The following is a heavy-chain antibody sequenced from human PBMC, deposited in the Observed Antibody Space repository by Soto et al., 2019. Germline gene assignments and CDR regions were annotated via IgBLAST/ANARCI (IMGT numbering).Heavy chain of an antibody. V-gene: IGHV3-11*06. D-gene: IGHD2-15*01. CDR3: VRGGGGGLFDP. CDR1: GFTFGDSY. CDR2: ISPGSRYP. Sequence: PGGSLRLSCAGSGFTFGDSYMSWIRQAPGKGLEWLSYISPGSRYPAYADSVKGRFTISRDDAKRSLYLQMMSLTAEDTAIYYCVRGGGGGLFDPWGQGTMVTVSS. J-gene: IGHJ5*02.